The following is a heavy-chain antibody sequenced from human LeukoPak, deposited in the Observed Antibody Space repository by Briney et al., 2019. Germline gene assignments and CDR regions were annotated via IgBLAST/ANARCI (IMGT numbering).Heavy chain of an antibody. CDR2: IRFDGTEK. CDR1: GFSLSNFD. J-gene: IGHJ3*02. D-gene: IGHD2/OR15-2a*01. CDR3: AKNRIGHIYADAFEI. V-gene: IGHV3-30*02. Sequence: GGSLRLSCATSGFSLSNFDMHWVRHAPGGGLEWGAFIRFDGTEKIYRDSVKGRLTISRDNSKNTLYLQMNGLRAEDMGVYYCAKNRIGHIYADAFEIWGQGTMVSVSS.